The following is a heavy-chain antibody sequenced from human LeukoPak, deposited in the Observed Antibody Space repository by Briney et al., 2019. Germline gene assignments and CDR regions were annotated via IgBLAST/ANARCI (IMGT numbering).Heavy chain of an antibody. D-gene: IGHD2-8*01. V-gene: IGHV4-39*01. CDR1: GGSISSSSYY. CDR3: ARHSRGLYPYNWFDP. Sequence: SETLSLTCTVSGGSISSSSYYWGWIRQPPGKGLEWIGSIYYSGSTYYNPSLKSRVTISVDTSKNQFSLKLSSVTAADTAVYYCARHSRGLYPYNWFDPWGQGTLVTASS. CDR2: IYYSGST. J-gene: IGHJ5*02.